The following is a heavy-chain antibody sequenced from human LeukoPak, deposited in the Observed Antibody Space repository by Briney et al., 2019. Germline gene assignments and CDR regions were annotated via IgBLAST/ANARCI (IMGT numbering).Heavy chain of an antibody. Sequence: PGGSLRLSCAASGFTFSSYGMHWVRQAPGKGREWVAVIWHDGSNKYYADSVKGRFTISRDNSKNTLYLQMNSLRAEDTAVYYCAKELFHYYDSSGYPKGFDYWGQGTLVTVSS. J-gene: IGHJ4*02. D-gene: IGHD3-22*01. CDR2: IWHDGSNK. V-gene: IGHV3-33*06. CDR3: AKELFHYYDSSGYPKGFDY. CDR1: GFTFSSYG.